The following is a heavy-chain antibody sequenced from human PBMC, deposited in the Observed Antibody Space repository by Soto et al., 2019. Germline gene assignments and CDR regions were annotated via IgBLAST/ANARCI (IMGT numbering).Heavy chain of an antibody. CDR2: IDPSDSYT. V-gene: IGHV5-10-1*01. CDR3: ARLIVVVPAAPSDYYYYYGMDV. Sequence: GESLKISCKGSGYSFTSYWISWVRQMPGKGLGWMGRIDPSDSYTNYSPSFQGHVTISADKSISTAYLQWSSLKASDTAMYYCARLIVVVPAAPSDYYYYYGMDVWGQGTTVTAP. D-gene: IGHD2-2*01. J-gene: IGHJ6*02. CDR1: GYSFTSYW.